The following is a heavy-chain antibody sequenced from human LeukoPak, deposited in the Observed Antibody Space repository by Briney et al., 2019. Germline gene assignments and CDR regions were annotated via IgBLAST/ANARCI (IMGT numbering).Heavy chain of an antibody. V-gene: IGHV3-23*01. CDR1: GFTFSSYA. Sequence: GGSLRLSCAASGFTFSSYAMSWVRQAPGKGLEWVSAISGSGSSTYYADSVKGRFTISRDNSKNTLYLQMNSLRAEDTAVYYCAIRGYSYGPNRMGDYYYGMDVWGQGTTVTVSS. CDR3: AIRGYSYGPNRMGDYYYGMDV. J-gene: IGHJ6*02. CDR2: ISGSGSST. D-gene: IGHD5-18*01.